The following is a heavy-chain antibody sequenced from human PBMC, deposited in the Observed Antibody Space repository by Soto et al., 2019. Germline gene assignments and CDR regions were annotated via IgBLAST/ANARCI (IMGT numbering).Heavy chain of an antibody. CDR1: GGSISSYY. CDR3: ARDLEGYSYGLYGMDV. Sequence: KTSETLSLTCTVSGGSISSYYWSWIRQPPGKGLEWIGYIYYSGSTNYNPSLKSRVTISVDTSKNQFSLKLSSVTAADTAVYYCARDLEGYSYGLYGMDVWGQGTTVTVSS. CDR2: IYYSGST. V-gene: IGHV4-59*01. J-gene: IGHJ6*02. D-gene: IGHD5-18*01.